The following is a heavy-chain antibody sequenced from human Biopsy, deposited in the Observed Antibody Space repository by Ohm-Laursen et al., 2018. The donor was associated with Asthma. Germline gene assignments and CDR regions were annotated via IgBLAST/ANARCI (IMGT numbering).Heavy chain of an antibody. D-gene: IGHD2-21*02. J-gene: IGHJ4*02. CDR1: GDSIDSGDYS. Sequence: SQTLSLTWAVSGDSIDSGDYSWTLIRQSPGVGLEWIGYIYRNGDTYYNPTLKNRVTISIDRSKNQFSLRLRSVTAADTAVYYCARGWNCGGDCYSLDSWGQGTLVTVSS. CDR2: IYRNGDT. CDR3: ARGWNCGGDCYSLDS. V-gene: IGHV4-30-2*06.